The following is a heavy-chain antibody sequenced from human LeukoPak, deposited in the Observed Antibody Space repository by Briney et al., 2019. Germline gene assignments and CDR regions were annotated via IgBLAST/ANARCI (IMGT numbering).Heavy chain of an antibody. Sequence: SETLSLTFTVSGGSISGYYWSWIRQPAGKGLEWIGRLYTSGSTNYNPSLKSRLTMSVDTSTKQFSLRLNSVTAADTAVYYCARHGAQQPIDYWGQGTLVTVSS. CDR3: ARHGAQQPIDY. CDR2: LYTSGST. CDR1: GGSISGYY. J-gene: IGHJ4*02. V-gene: IGHV4-4*07. D-gene: IGHD6-13*01.